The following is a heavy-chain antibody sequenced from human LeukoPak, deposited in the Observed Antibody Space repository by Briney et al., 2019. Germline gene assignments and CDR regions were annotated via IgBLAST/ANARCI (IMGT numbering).Heavy chain of an antibody. Sequence: ASMKVSCKASGYTFTGYYMHWVRQAPGQGLEWMGRINPNSGGTNYAQKFQGRVTMTRDTSISTAYMELSRLRSDDTAVYYCAREAADGMIVVVITNFDYWGQGTLVTVSS. CDR2: INPNSGGT. CDR3: AREAADGMIVVVITNFDY. V-gene: IGHV1-2*06. J-gene: IGHJ4*02. CDR1: GYTFTGYY. D-gene: IGHD3-22*01.